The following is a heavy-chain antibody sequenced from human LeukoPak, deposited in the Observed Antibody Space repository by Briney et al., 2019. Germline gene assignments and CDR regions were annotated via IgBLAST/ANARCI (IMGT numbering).Heavy chain of an antibody. V-gene: IGHV1-18*01. Sequence: ASVKVSCKASGYTFTSYGISWVRQAPGQGLEWMGWISAYNGNTNYAQKLQGRVTMTTDTSTGTAYMELRSLRSDDTAVYYCARDGRYSYGLDDAFDIWGQGTMVTVSS. D-gene: IGHD5-18*01. CDR2: ISAYNGNT. J-gene: IGHJ3*02. CDR1: GYTFTSYG. CDR3: ARDGRYSYGLDDAFDI.